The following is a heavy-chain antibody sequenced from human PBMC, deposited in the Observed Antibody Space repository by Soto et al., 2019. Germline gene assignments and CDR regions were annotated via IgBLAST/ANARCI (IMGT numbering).Heavy chain of an antibody. CDR2: IYYSGST. CDR1: GGSISSHY. CDR3: ARLDDYDHYFYY. V-gene: IGHV4-59*08. D-gene: IGHD4-17*01. J-gene: IGHJ4*02. Sequence: PSETLSLTCTVSGGSISSHYWSWIRQPPGQGLEWIGYIYYSGSTNYNPSLKSRVTISVDTSKSQFSLRLSSVTAADTAVYFCARLDDYDHYFYYWGQGALVTVSS.